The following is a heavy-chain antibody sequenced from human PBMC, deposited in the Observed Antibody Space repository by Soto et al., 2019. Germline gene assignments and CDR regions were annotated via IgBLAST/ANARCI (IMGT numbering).Heavy chain of an antibody. D-gene: IGHD6-13*01. CDR3: ARDLDPGAAAGRFYYYYYGMDV. CDR2: TYYRSKWYN. CDR1: GDSVSSNSAA. J-gene: IGHJ6*02. V-gene: IGHV6-1*01. Sequence: KQSQTLSLTCAISGDSVSSNSAAWNWIRQSPSRGLEWLGRTYYRSKWYNDYAVSVKSRITINPDTSKNQFSLQLNSVTPEDTAVYYCARDLDPGAAAGRFYYYYYGMDVWGQGTTVTVSS.